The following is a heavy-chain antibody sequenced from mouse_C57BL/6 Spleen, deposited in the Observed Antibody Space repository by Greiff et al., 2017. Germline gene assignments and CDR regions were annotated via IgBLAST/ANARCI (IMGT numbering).Heavy chain of an antibody. CDR1: GYSITSGYY. Sequence: EVQVVESGPGLVKPSQSLSLTCSVTGYSITSGYYWNWIRQFPGNKLEWMGYISYDGSNNYNPSLKNRISITRDTSKNQFFLKLNSVTTEDTATYYCARAYGYDLDYWGQGTTLTVSS. V-gene: IGHV3-6*01. CDR2: ISYDGSN. J-gene: IGHJ2*01. CDR3: ARAYGYDLDY. D-gene: IGHD2-2*01.